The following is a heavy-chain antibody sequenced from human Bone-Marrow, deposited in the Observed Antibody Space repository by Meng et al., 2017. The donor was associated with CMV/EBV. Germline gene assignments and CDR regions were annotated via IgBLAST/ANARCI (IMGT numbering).Heavy chain of an antibody. V-gene: IGHV1-18*01. CDR2: IRVYNGDT. D-gene: IGHD5-12*01. CDR3: ARGAGRYSGYEKYYYYGMDV. Sequence: ASVKVSCKASGYTFTSYGINWVRQAPGQGLEWMGWIRVYNGDTKYAQKFQGRVTMTTDTSTSTAYMELRSLRSDDTAVYYCARGAGRYSGYEKYYYYGMDVWGQGTTVTVSS. CDR1: GYTFTSYG. J-gene: IGHJ6*02.